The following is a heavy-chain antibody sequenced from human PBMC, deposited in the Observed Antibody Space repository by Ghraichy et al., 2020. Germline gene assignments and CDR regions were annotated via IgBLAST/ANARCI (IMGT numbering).Heavy chain of an antibody. J-gene: IGHJ6*02. CDR1: GGSFSGYY. Sequence: SETLSLTCAVYGGSFSGYYWSWIRQPPGKGLEWIGEINHSGSTNYNPSLKSRVTISVDTSKNQFSLKLSSVTAADTAVYYCARAGSSGWYRYYGMDVWGQGTTVTVSS. CDR2: INHSGST. D-gene: IGHD6-19*01. CDR3: ARAGSSGWYRYYGMDV. V-gene: IGHV4-34*01.